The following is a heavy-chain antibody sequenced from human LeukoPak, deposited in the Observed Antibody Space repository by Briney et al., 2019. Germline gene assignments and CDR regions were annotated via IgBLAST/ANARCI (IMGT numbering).Heavy chain of an antibody. CDR1: GFTFSSYG. Sequence: GGSLRLSCAASGFTFSSYGMHWVRQAPGRGLEWVAVISYDGSNKYYADSVKGRFTISRDNSKNTLYLQMNSLRAEDTAVYYCAKLVATPTYYYYGMDVWGQGTTVTVSS. J-gene: IGHJ6*02. V-gene: IGHV3-30*18. CDR3: AKLVATPTYYYYGMDV. CDR2: ISYDGSNK. D-gene: IGHD5-12*01.